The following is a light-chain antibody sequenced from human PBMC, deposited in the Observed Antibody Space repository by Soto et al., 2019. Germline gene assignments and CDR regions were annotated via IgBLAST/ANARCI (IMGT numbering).Light chain of an antibody. J-gene: IGLJ2*01. CDR1: SSNIGNNY. CDR2: DNN. CDR3: GTWDSSLSAVV. Sequence: QSVLTQPPSVSAAPGQKVTISCSGSSSNIGNNYVSWYQQLPGTAPKLLIYDNNKRPSGIPDRFSGSKSGTSATLGITGLQTGDEADYYCGTWDSSLSAVVXGGGTKVTV. V-gene: IGLV1-51*01.